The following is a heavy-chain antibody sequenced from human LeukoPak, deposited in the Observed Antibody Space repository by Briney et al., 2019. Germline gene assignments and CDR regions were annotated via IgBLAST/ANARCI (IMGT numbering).Heavy chain of an antibody. CDR2: TYYRSKWYN. V-gene: IGHV6-1*01. CDR1: GDSVSSNSAA. J-gene: IGHJ4*02. D-gene: IGHD5-18*01. Sequence: KRSQTLSLTCAISGDSVSSNSAAWNWIRQSPSRGLEWLGRTYYRSKWYNDYAVSVKSRITINPDTSKNQFSLQLNSVTPEDTAVYYCAREKWIQLWPRYLDYWGQGTLVTVSS. CDR3: AREKWIQLWPRYLDY.